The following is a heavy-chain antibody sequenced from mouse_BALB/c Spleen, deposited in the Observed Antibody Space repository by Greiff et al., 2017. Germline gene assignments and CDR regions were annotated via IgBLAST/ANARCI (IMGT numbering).Heavy chain of an antibody. D-gene: IGHD2-4*01. J-gene: IGHJ3*01. CDR3: ARVFYDYDSGFAY. Sequence: QVQLQQSGPGLVAPSQSLSITCTVSGFSLTSYGVHWVRQPPGKGLEWLGVIWAGGSTNYNSALMSRLSISKYNSKSQVFLKMNSLQTDDTAMYYCARVFYDYDSGFAYWGQGTLVTVSA. CDR2: IWAGGST. V-gene: IGHV2-9*02. CDR1: GFSLTSYG.